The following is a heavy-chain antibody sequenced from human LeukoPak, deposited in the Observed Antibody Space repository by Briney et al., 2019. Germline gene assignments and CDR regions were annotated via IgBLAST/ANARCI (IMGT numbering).Heavy chain of an antibody. J-gene: IGHJ6*02. CDR3: ARDSSGWYGYYYGMDV. Sequence: GGSLRLSCAASGFTFSSYAMHWVRQAPGKGLEYVSAFSSNGGSTYYANSVKGRFTISRDNSKNTLYLQMGSLRAEDMAVYYCARDSSGWYGYYYGMDVWGQGTTVTVSS. D-gene: IGHD6-19*01. CDR1: GFTFSSYA. V-gene: IGHV3-64*01. CDR2: FSSNGGST.